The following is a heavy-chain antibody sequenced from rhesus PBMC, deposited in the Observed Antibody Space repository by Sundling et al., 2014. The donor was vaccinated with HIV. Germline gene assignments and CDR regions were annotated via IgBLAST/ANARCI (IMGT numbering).Heavy chain of an antibody. CDR3: ARAAGGYALFDL. J-gene: IGHJ3*01. D-gene: IGHD5-24*01. V-gene: IGHV4-169*01. CDR2: INGNSGST. CDR1: GGSFSSSY. Sequence: QLQLQESGPGLVKPSETLSVTCAVSGGSFSSSYWSWIRQAPGKGLEWIGEINGNSGSTNYNPSLKSRVTISKDTSKNQFSLKLTSVTAADTAVYYCARAAGGYALFDLWGQGLRVTVSS.